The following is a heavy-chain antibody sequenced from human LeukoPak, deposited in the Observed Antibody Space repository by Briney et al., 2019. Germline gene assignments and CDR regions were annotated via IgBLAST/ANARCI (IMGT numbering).Heavy chain of an antibody. CDR1: GGAISSYY. CDR3: ARAFSSGWYPYSIGGLWFDY. V-gene: IGHV4-59*01. D-gene: IGHD6-19*01. J-gene: IGHJ4*02. Sequence: PSETLSLTCTVSGGAISSYYWSWIRQPPGKGLEWFGYIFYTGSTNYNPSLKSRVTISVDTSKNQFSLKLSSVTAADTAVYYCARAFSSGWYPYSIGGLWFDYWGQGTLVTVSS. CDR2: IFYTGST.